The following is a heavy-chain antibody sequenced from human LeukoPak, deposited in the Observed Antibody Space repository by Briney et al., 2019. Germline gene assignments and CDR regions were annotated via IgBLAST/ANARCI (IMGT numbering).Heavy chain of an antibody. CDR2: ISYDGSNK. V-gene: IGHV3-30-3*01. D-gene: IGHD3-3*01. J-gene: IGHJ6*02. Sequence: GGSLRLSCAASGFTFSSYAMHWVRQAPGKGLEWVAVISYDGSNKYYADSVKGRFTISRDNSKNTLYLQMNSLRAEDTAGYYCARDKIRFLDRPLYYYYGMDVWGQGTTVTVSS. CDR3: ARDKIRFLDRPLYYYYGMDV. CDR1: GFTFSSYA.